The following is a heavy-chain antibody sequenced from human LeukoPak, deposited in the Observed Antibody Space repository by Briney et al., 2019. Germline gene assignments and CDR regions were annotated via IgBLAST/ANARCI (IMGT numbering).Heavy chain of an antibody. V-gene: IGHV4-34*01. CDR3: AREVTGSTWSAEFQH. Sequence: SETLSLTCAVYGGSFSGYYWSWIRQPPGKGLEWIGSFSHSGSVYYNPSLESRATISVDTPKNQFSLKLTAVTAADTAFYYCAREVTGSTWSAEFQHWGQGTLVTVSS. CDR2: FSHSGSV. J-gene: IGHJ1*01. D-gene: IGHD6-13*01. CDR1: GGSFSGYY.